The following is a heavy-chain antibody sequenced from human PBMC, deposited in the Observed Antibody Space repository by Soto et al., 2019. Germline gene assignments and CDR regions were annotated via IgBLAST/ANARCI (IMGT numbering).Heavy chain of an antibody. CDR3: ARGLHSLFDY. CDR2: IWYDGNNK. J-gene: IGHJ4*02. V-gene: IGHV3-33*01. Sequence: VGSLRLSCAASGFAFSNYGMHWVRQAPGKGLEWVAVIWYDGNNKYYADSVKGRFTISRDNSNNTLYVQMTSLRAEDTAVYYCARGLHSLFDYWGQGTLVTVSS. CDR1: GFAFSNYG. D-gene: IGHD2-21*01.